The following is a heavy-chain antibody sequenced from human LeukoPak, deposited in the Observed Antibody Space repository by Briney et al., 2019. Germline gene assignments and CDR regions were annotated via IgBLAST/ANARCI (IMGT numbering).Heavy chain of an antibody. D-gene: IGHD4/OR15-4a*01. CDR1: GASIFNYY. J-gene: IGHJ1*01. Sequence: SETLSLACNVSGASIFNYYWSWIRQAPGKGLEWIGYVHHSGRTNSNPSLGSRVTMSVDTSTSQLSLNLTSVTTADTAVYFCARDLRAKYWGQGTLVFVSS. V-gene: IGHV4-59*01. CDR3: ARDLRAKY. CDR2: VHHSGRT.